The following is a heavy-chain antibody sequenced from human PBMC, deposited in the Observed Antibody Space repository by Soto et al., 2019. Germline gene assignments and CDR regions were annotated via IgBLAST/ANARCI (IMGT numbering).Heavy chain of an antibody. Sequence: QVQLVQSGAEVKKPGSSVKVSCKTSGVSFNNNGIGWVRQAPGHGLEWMGGVSPPFRTSNYARKFQGRSSLTADASTGTVNMELSSLTSQDTTQYYCASVLYYGSGSYSPYGMDVWGQGTTVNVSS. J-gene: IGHJ6*02. CDR1: GVSFNNNG. CDR2: VSPPFRTS. D-gene: IGHD3-10*01. V-gene: IGHV1-69*01. CDR3: ASVLYYGSGSYSPYGMDV.